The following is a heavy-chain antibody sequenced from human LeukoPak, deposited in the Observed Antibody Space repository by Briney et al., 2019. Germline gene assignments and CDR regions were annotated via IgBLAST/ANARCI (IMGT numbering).Heavy chain of an antibody. CDR2: IYYSGST. CDR3: ASTPRADYDSSSLVWFDP. J-gene: IGHJ5*02. V-gene: IGHV4-59*08. CDR1: GGSISSYY. Sequence: SETLSLTCTVSGGSISSYYWSWIRQPPGKGREWIGYIYYSGSTNYNPSLKSRVTISVDTSKNQFSLKLSSVTAANTAVYYCASTPRADYDSSSLVWFDPWGQGTLVTVSS. D-gene: IGHD4-17*01.